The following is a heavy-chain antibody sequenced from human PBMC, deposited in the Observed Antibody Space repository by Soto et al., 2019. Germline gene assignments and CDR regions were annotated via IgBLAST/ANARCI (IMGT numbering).Heavy chain of an antibody. D-gene: IGHD1-20*01. Sequence: EVQVVESGGGLVQPGGSLRLSCAASGFKFSTYWMSWVRQAPGKGLEWLANIKQDANEMYYVDSVKGRFTISGDSAKNSLLLIMDSLRVEDTAVYYCAAYNTSRHGAFDIWGQGTTVIVSS. V-gene: IGHV3-7*01. J-gene: IGHJ3*02. CDR2: IKQDANEM. CDR3: AAYNTSRHGAFDI. CDR1: GFKFSTYW.